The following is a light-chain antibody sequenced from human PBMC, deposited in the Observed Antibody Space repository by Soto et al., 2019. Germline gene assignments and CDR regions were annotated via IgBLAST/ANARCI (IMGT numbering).Light chain of an antibody. CDR1: ESVGST. CDR3: QQYSTSLT. J-gene: IGKJ4*02. V-gene: IGKV3-15*01. CDR2: GAS. Sequence: EIFMTQSPATLSVSPGEKVILSCRASESVGSTLAWYQQKPGQAPRLLSRGASTRATGVPARFSGSGSGTEFTITISSLQSEEFAVYYCQQYSTSLTFGGGTPLEIK.